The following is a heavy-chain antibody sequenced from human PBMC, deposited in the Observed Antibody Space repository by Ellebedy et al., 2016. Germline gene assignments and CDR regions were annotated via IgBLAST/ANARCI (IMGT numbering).Heavy chain of an antibody. Sequence: GESLKISXAASGFTFSSYSMNWVRQAPGKGLEWVSYFSSSSSTIYYADSVKGRFTISRDNAKNSLYLQMDSLKPGDTAVYSCAREYCSSTGCPGGLHFDLWGRGTLVAVSS. J-gene: IGHJ2*01. CDR3: AREYCSSTGCPGGLHFDL. V-gene: IGHV3-48*01. CDR2: FSSSSSTI. D-gene: IGHD2-2*01. CDR1: GFTFSSYS.